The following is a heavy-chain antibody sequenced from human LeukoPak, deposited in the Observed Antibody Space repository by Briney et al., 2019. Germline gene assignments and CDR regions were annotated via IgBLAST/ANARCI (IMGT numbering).Heavy chain of an antibody. CDR3: ASLGYCSGGSCYPHGY. CDR1: GFTVSSNY. D-gene: IGHD2-15*01. CDR2: IYSGGST. J-gene: IGHJ4*02. Sequence: GGSLRLSCAASGFTVSSNYMSWVRQAPGKGLEWVSVIYSGGSTYYADSVKGRFTISRHNSKNTLYLQMNSLRAEDTAVYYCASLGYCSGGSCYPHGYWGQGALVTVSS. V-gene: IGHV3-53*04.